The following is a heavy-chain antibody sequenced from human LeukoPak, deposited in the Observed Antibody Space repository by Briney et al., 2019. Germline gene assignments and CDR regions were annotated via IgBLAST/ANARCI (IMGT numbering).Heavy chain of an antibody. V-gene: IGHV3-7*03. D-gene: IGHD3-10*01. Sequence: PGGSLRLSCATSGFTFSSYWMSWVRQAPGKGLEWVANIKQDGSEKYYVDSVKGRFTISRDNAKDSLYLQMNSLRAEDTAVYYCARTPGFGEYDHWGQGTLVTVSS. CDR1: GFTFSSYW. J-gene: IGHJ4*02. CDR3: ARTPGFGEYDH. CDR2: IKQDGSEK.